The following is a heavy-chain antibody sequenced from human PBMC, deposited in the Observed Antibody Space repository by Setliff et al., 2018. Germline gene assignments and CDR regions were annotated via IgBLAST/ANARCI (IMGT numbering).Heavy chain of an antibody. CDR3: ARSRTIAVKGGVFAV. Sequence: SETLSLTCTVSGGSVNSGYDNWNWLRQPAGKGLEWIGHINRRGSTNFTPSLKSRVTISLDTSKNQFSLKLSSVTAADTAVYYCARSRTIAVKGGVFAVWGRGTLVTVSS. J-gene: IGHJ2*01. CDR1: GGSVNSGYDN. D-gene: IGHD6-19*01. V-gene: IGHV4-61*10. CDR2: INRRGST.